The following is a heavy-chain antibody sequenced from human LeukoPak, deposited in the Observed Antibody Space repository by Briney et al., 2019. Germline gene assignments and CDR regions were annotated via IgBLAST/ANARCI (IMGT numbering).Heavy chain of an antibody. V-gene: IGHV4-34*01. Sequence: SETLSLTCAVYGGSFSGYYWSWIRQPPGKGLEWIGEINHSGSTNYNPSLKSRVTISVDTSKNQFSLKLSSVTAADTAVYYCASPGYSSSWYESPFDYWGQGTLVTVSS. CDR1: GGSFSGYY. CDR2: INHSGST. J-gene: IGHJ4*02. D-gene: IGHD6-13*01. CDR3: ASPGYSSSWYESPFDY.